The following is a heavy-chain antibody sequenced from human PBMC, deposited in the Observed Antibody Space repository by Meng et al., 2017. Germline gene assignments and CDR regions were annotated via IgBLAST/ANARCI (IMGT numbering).Heavy chain of an antibody. CDR3: ARDVVVGETTRKPLDY. CDR2: INTDGSLI. CDR1: GFTFRNHW. Sequence: ESLKISCAASGFTFRNHWMHWVRQTPGKGLVWVSRINTDGSLINYADSVKGRFTISRDNAKDTLYLQMNSLRVEDTAVYYCARDVVVGETTRKPLDYWGQGTLVTVSS. D-gene: IGHD3-22*01. V-gene: IGHV3-74*01. J-gene: IGHJ4*02.